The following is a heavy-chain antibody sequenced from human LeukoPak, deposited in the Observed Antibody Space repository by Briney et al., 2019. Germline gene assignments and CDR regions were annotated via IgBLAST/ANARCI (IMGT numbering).Heavy chain of an antibody. CDR2: IYYSGST. Sequence: PSETLSLTCTVSGGSISSGGYYWSWIRQHPGKGLEWIGYIYYSGSTYYNPSLKSRVTISVDTSKNQFSLKLSSVTAADTAVYYCARVHQSYEYYYDSSGDAFDIWGQGTMVTVSS. CDR1: GGSISSGGYY. CDR3: ARVHQSYEYYYDSSGDAFDI. V-gene: IGHV4-31*03. D-gene: IGHD3-22*01. J-gene: IGHJ3*02.